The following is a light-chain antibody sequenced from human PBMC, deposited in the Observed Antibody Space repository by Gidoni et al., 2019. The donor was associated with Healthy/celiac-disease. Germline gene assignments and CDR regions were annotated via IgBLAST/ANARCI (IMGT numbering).Light chain of an antibody. J-gene: IGLJ2*01. CDR3: QAWDSSNVV. CDR2: QDS. V-gene: IGLV3-1*01. Sequence: SYELTKPPSASVSPGQTASITCSGVKLGDKYACWFQQKPGQSPVLVIYQDSKRPSGIPERFSGSNSGNTATLTISGTQAMDEADYYCQAWDSSNVVFGGGTKLTVL. CDR1: KLGDKY.